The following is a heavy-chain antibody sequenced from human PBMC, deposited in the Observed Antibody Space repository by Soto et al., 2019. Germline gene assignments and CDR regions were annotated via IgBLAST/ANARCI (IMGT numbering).Heavy chain of an antibody. V-gene: IGHV4-34*01. D-gene: IGHD3-10*01. J-gene: IGHJ5*02. Sequence: SETLSLTCAVYGGSFSGYYWSWIRQPPGKGLEWIGEINHSGSTNYNPSLKSRVTISVDTSKNRFSLKLSSVTAADTAVYYCARESSGSYSNWFDPWGQGTLVTVSS. CDR2: INHSGST. CDR1: GGSFSGYY. CDR3: ARESSGSYSNWFDP.